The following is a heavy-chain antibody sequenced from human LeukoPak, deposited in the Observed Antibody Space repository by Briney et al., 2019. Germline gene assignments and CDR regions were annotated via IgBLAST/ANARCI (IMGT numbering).Heavy chain of an antibody. CDR3: ARHRGDDYSNYLYYYYGMDV. V-gene: IGHV3-30*04. D-gene: IGHD4-11*01. CDR2: IFYDGSNK. CDR1: GFAFNEYN. J-gene: IGHJ6*02. Sequence: PGRSLRLSCAVSGFAFNEYNMHWVRQAPGKGLEWVAFIFYDGSNKKDADSVKGRFTISRDNSRNTVYLQMNSLRPEDTAVYYCARHRGDDYSNYLYYYYGMDVWGQGTTVTVSS.